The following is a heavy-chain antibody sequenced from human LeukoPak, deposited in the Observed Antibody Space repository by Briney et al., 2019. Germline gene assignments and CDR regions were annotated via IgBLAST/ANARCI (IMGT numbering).Heavy chain of an antibody. D-gene: IGHD1-26*01. J-gene: IGHJ1*01. V-gene: IGHV4-30-4*08. Sequence: SETLSLTCTVSGGSISSGDYYWRWIRQPPGKGLEWLGYIYYSGSTYYNPSLKSRVTISVDTSKNQFSLKLRSVTAADTAVYYCASHSGSYSCFQHWGQGTLVTVSS. CDR2: IYYSGST. CDR3: ASHSGSYSCFQH. CDR1: GGSISSGDYY.